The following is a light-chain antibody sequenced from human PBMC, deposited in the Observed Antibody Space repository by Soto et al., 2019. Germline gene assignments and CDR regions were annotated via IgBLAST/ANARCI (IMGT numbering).Light chain of an antibody. V-gene: IGLV2-14*01. CDR1: SSDVGGYNY. CDR2: EVS. CDR3: SSYTTSNTYV. Sequence: QSALTQPAYVSGYPGQSITISCTGRSSDVGGYNYVSWYQQHPGKAPKFMIYEVSRRPSGVSNRFSGSKSGNTASLTVSGLQAEDEADYYCSSYTTSNTYVFGTGTKVTVL. J-gene: IGLJ1*01.